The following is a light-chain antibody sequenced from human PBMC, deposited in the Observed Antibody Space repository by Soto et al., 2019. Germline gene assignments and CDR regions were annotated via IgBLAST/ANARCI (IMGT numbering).Light chain of an antibody. CDR3: QQYDANSPWT. Sequence: DIQMTQSPSTLSASVGDRVTITCRASQSINNWLAWYQQKSGKAPKVLIYKASSLESGVPSRFSGSGSGTEFTLTISSLQTEDFATYYCQQYDANSPWTFGQGTKVEIK. CDR1: QSINNW. J-gene: IGKJ1*01. V-gene: IGKV1-5*03. CDR2: KAS.